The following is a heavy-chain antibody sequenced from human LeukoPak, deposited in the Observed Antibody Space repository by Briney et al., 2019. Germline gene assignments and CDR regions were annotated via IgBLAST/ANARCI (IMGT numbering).Heavy chain of an antibody. CDR2: IYYSGST. CDR3: ARWFRGYRDAFDI. V-gene: IGHV4-39*01. Sequence: SETLSLTCTVSGGSISSSSYYWGWIRQPPGKGLEWIGSIYYSGSTYYNPSLKSRVTISVDTSKNQFSLKLTSVTAADTAMYYCARWFRGYRDAFDIWGQGTLVTVSS. J-gene: IGHJ3*02. CDR1: GGSISSSSYY. D-gene: IGHD5-18*01.